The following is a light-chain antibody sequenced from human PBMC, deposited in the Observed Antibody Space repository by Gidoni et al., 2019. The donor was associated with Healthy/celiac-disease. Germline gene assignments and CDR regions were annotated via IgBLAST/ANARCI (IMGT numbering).Light chain of an antibody. J-gene: IGKJ1*01. Sequence: PGTLSLSPGERATLSCRASQSVSSSYLAWYQQKPGQAPRLLIYGASSRATGIPDRFSGSGSGTDFTLTISRLEPEDFAVYYCQQYGSSPWTFGQGTKVEIK. CDR3: QQYGSSPWT. CDR1: QSVSSSY. CDR2: GAS. V-gene: IGKV3-20*01.